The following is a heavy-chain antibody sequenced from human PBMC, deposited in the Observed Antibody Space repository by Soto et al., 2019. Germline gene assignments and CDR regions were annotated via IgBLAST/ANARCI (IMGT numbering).Heavy chain of an antibody. CDR1: GYTFTSYA. CDR2: INAGNGNT. V-gene: IGHV1-3*01. Sequence: VASVKVSCKASGYTFTSYAIHWVRQAPGQRLEWMGWINAGNGNTKFSQKFQHRVTITTDTSASTAYMELSSLRPEDTAVYYCARDGAVAGDSNFDYWGQGTLVTVSS. CDR3: ARDGAVAGDSNFDY. D-gene: IGHD6-19*01. J-gene: IGHJ4*02.